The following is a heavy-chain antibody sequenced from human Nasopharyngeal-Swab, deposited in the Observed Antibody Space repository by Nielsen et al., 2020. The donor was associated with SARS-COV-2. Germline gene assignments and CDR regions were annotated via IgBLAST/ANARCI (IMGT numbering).Heavy chain of an antibody. CDR2: ISWNSGSI. V-gene: IGHV3-9*01. CDR3: AKDKGSGWSDYYGMDV. J-gene: IGHJ6*02. Sequence: SLKISCAASGFTFSDYYMSWIRQAPGKGLEWVSGISWNSGSIGYADSVKGRFTISRDNAKNSLYLQMNSLRAEDTALYYCAKDKGSGWSDYYGMDVWGQGTTVTVSS. D-gene: IGHD6-19*01. CDR1: GFTFSDYY.